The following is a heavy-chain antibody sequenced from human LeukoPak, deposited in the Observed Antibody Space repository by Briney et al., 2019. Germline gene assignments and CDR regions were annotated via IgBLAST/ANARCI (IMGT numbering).Heavy chain of an antibody. D-gene: IGHD6-13*01. CDR2: INHSGST. CDR1: GGSFSGYY. J-gene: IGHJ4*02. CDR3: ARGDYSSSWYLTFDY. V-gene: IGHV4-34*01. Sequence: SETMSLTCAVYGGSFSGYYWSWIRQPPGKGLEWIGEINHSGSTNYNPSLKSRVTISVDTSKNQFSLKLSSVTAADTAVYYCARGDYSSSWYLTFDYWGQGTLVTVSS.